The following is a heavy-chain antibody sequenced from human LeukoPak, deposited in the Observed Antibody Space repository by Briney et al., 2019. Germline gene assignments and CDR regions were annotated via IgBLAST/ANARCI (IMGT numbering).Heavy chain of an antibody. D-gene: IGHD5-18*01. CDR1: GFTFSSYA. Sequence: PGGSLRLSCAASGFTFSSYAMSWVRQAPGKGLEWVSAISGSGGSTYYADSVKGRFTISRDNSKNTLYLQMNSLRAEDTAVYYCAKESVDTAMALPVPFDYWGQGTLVTVSS. CDR3: AKESVDTAMALPVPFDY. J-gene: IGHJ4*02. CDR2: ISGSGGST. V-gene: IGHV3-23*01.